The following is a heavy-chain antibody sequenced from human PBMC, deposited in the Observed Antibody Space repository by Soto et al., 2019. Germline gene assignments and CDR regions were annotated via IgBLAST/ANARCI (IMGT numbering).Heavy chain of an antibody. J-gene: IGHJ6*02. D-gene: IGHD2-2*01. CDR2: ISAYNGNT. CDR1: GYTFTSYG. CDR3: ARYCSSTSSSYYYYGMGV. Sequence: QVQLVQSGAEVKKPGASVKVSCKASGYTFTSYGISWVRQAPGQGLEWMGWISAYNGNTNYAQNRPCSVTMTTSTSSSTAYMELRSLRSDDTAVYYWARYCSSTSSSYYYYGMGVWCQVTTVNVSS. V-gene: IGHV1-18*04.